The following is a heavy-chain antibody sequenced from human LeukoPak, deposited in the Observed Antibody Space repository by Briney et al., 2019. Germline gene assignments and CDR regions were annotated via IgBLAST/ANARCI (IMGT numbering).Heavy chain of an antibody. CDR3: ASLDTIFGVVSYFDY. Sequence: PSETLSLTCTVSGGSISSSSYYWGWIRQPPGKGLEWIGSIYYSGSTYYNPSLKSRVTISVDTSKNQFSLKLSSVTAADTAVYYCASLDTIFGVVSYFDYWGQGTLVTVSS. V-gene: IGHV4-39*01. D-gene: IGHD3-3*01. CDR2: IYYSGST. CDR1: GGSISSSSYY. J-gene: IGHJ4*02.